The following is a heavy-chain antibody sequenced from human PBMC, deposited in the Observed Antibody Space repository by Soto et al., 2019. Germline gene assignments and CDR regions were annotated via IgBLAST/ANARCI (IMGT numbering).Heavy chain of an antibody. V-gene: IGHV3-30*18. CDR3: AKDRARYCGGGSCYSIFDY. CDR2: ISYDGSNK. D-gene: IGHD2-15*01. Sequence: QVQLVESGGGVVQPGRSLRLSCAASGFTFSSYGMHWVRQAPGKGLEWVAVISYDGSNKYYADSVRGRFTISRDKSKNSLYLQMNSLRAEDTAVYYCAKDRARYCGGGSCYSIFDYWGQGTLVTVSS. CDR1: GFTFSSYG. J-gene: IGHJ4*02.